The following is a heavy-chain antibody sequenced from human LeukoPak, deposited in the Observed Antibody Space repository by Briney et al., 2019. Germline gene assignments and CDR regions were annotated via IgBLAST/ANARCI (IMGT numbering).Heavy chain of an antibody. CDR1: GFIFSNYA. CDR2: IKQDGSEK. CDR3: AGPPRSGELDY. Sequence: PGGSLRLPCAASGFIFSNYAMSWVRQAPGKGLEGVANIKQDGSEKYYVDSVKGRFTISRDNAKNSLYLQMNSLRAEDTAVYYCAGPPRSGELDYWGQGTLVTVSS. J-gene: IGHJ4*02. V-gene: IGHV3-7*03. D-gene: IGHD3-10*01.